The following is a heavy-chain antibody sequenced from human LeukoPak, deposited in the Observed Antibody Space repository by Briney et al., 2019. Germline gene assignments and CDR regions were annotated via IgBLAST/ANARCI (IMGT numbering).Heavy chain of an antibody. CDR3: AKATGDGYSYGYGDY. CDR2: ISWNSGTI. J-gene: IGHJ4*02. CDR1: GFTFSSYA. D-gene: IGHD5-18*01. V-gene: IGHV3-9*01. Sequence: GGSLRLSCAASGFTFSSYAIYWVRQAPGKGLEWVSGISWNSGTIGYADSVKGRFTISRDNAKNSLYLQMNSLRAEDTALYYCAKATGDGYSYGYGDYWGQGTLVTVSS.